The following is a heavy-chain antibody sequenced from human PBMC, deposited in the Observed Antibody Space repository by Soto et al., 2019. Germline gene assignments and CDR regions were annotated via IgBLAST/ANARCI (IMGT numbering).Heavy chain of an antibody. CDR1: GGSISISNW. D-gene: IGHD2-2*01. J-gene: IGHJ6*02. V-gene: IGHV4-4*02. CDR2: IYHSGST. CDR3: ARVSVPAASYYYYGMDV. Sequence: PSETLSLTCDVSGGSISISNWWSWVRQPPGKGLEWIGEIYHSGSTNYNPSLKSRVTISVDKSKNQFSLKLSSVTAADTAVYYCARVSVPAASYYYYGMDVWGQGTTDT.